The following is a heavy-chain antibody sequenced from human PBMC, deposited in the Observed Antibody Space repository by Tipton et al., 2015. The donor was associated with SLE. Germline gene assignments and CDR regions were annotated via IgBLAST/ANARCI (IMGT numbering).Heavy chain of an antibody. CDR1: GYTFTGYY. Sequence: QSGPEVKKPGSSVKVSCKASGYTFTGYYMHWVRQAPGQGLEWMGRINPNSGGTNYAQKFQGRVTMTRDTSISTAYMELSRLRSDDTAVYYCAREGAAAGRSYWYFDLWGRGTLVTVSS. D-gene: IGHD6-13*01. J-gene: IGHJ2*01. CDR2: INPNSGGT. V-gene: IGHV1-2*06. CDR3: AREGAAAGRSYWYFDL.